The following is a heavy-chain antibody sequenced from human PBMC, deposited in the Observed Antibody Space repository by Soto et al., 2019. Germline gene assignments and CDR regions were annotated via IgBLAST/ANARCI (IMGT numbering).Heavy chain of an antibody. J-gene: IGHJ4*02. Sequence: DVQLLESGGGLVQPEGSLRLSCAASGFTFSSYAMGWVRQGPGKGLEWVAVVSIGGSTHYADSVRGRFTISRDTSKNTLSLQMNSLTAEDTAVYFCAKRRGAGWHFDYWGQGALVTVSS. CDR1: GFTFSSYA. CDR2: VSIGGST. D-gene: IGHD2-15*01. V-gene: IGHV3-23*01. CDR3: AKRRGAGWHFDY.